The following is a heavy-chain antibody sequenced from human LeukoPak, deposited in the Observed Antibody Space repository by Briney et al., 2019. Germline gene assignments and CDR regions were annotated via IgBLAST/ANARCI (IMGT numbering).Heavy chain of an antibody. D-gene: IGHD6-13*01. CDR2: IYHSGST. V-gene: IGHV4-38-2*01. CDR3: ASYSSSWYYSDY. Sequence: PSETLSLTCAVSGDSISSGYYWGWIRQPPGKGLELIGSIYHSGSTYYNPSLKSRVTISVDTSKNQFSLKLSSVTAADTAVYYCASYSSSWYYSDYWGQGTLVTVSS. J-gene: IGHJ4*02. CDR1: GDSISSGYY.